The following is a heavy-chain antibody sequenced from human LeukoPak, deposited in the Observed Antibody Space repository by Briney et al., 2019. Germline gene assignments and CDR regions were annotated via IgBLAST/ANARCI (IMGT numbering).Heavy chain of an antibody. CDR1: GGSFSGYY. J-gene: IGHJ6*03. CDR3: ARDRSSSSGRYYYYYMDV. CDR2: INHSGST. Sequence: SETLSPTCAVYGGSFSGYYWSWIRQPPGKGLEWIGGINHSGSTNYNPSLKSRVTISVDTSKNQFSLKLSSVTAADTAVYYCARDRSSSSGRYYYYYMDVWGKGTTVTVSS. V-gene: IGHV4-34*01. D-gene: IGHD6-6*01.